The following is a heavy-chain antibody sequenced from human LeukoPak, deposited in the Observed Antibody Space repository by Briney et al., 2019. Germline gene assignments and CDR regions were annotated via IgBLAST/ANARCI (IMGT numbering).Heavy chain of an antibody. CDR2: ISSSSSYI. CDR1: GFTFSSYS. CDR3: ARSANGGDAFDI. V-gene: IGHV3-21*01. Sequence: GGSLRLSCAASGFTFSSYSMNWVRQAPGKGPEWVSSISSSSSYIYYADSVKGRFTISRDNAKNSLYLQMNSLRAEDTAVYYCARSANGGDAFDIWGQGTMVTVSS. J-gene: IGHJ3*02.